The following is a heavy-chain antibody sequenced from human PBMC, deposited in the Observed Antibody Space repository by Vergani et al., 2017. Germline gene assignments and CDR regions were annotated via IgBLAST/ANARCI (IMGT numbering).Heavy chain of an antibody. J-gene: IGHJ5*02. V-gene: IGHV3-11*01. D-gene: IGHD4-23*01. CDR2: ISSSGSTI. Sequence: QVQLVESGGGLVKPGGSLRLSCAASGFTFSDYYMSWIRQAPGKGLEWVSYISSSGSTIYYADSVKGRFTISGDNAKNSLYLQMNSLRAEDTAVYYCARELTTVVTPKYNWFDPWGQGTLVTVSS. CDR1: GFTFSDYY. CDR3: ARELTTVVTPKYNWFDP.